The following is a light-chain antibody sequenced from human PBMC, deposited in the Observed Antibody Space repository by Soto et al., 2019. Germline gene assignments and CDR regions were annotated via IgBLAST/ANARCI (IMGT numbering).Light chain of an antibody. CDR1: QSIAAS. Sequence: DIQMTQSPSALSASVGDTVTITCRASQSIAASLAWYQQKPGEAPRLLIYDVSSMETGVPSRFSGSGSGTEFSLTIRGLQPDDFATYYCQQYDYSRTFGQGTKV. V-gene: IGKV1-5*01. J-gene: IGKJ1*01. CDR2: DVS. CDR3: QQYDYSRT.